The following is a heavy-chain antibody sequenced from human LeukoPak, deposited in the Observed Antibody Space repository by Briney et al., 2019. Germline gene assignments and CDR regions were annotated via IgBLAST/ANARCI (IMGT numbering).Heavy chain of an antibody. J-gene: IGHJ5*02. CDR1: GGTFSSYA. Sequence: GASVKVSCKASGGTFSSYAISWVRQAPGQGLEWMGGIIPIFGTANYAQKFQGRVTITTDESTSTAYMELSSLRSEDTAVYYCARVGTPFPGYDFWSGLPNWGFDPWGQGTLVTVSS. CDR2: IIPIFGTA. D-gene: IGHD3-3*01. CDR3: ARVGTPFPGYDFWSGLPNWGFDP. V-gene: IGHV1-69*05.